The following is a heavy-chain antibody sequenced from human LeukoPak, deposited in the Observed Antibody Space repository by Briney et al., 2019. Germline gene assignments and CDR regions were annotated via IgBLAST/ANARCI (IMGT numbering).Heavy chain of an antibody. J-gene: IGHJ3*02. V-gene: IGHV1-69*04. CDR1: GGTFSSYA. CDR2: IIPILGIA. Sequence: SVKVSCKASGGTFSSYAISWVRQAPGQGLEWMGRIIPILGIANYAQKFQGRVTITADKSTSTAYMELSSLRSEDTAVYYCATRPKGNYGLSAFDIWGQGTMVTVSS. D-gene: IGHD1-7*01. CDR3: ATRPKGNYGLSAFDI.